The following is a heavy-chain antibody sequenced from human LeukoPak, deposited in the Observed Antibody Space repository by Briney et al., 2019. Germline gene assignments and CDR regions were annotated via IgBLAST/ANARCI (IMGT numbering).Heavy chain of an antibody. CDR3: ARAIPLSPDY. D-gene: IGHD3-16*02. CDR1: GYTFTGYY. V-gene: IGHV1-2*02. CDR2: INPNSGGT. Sequence: GPSVKVSCKASGYTFTGYYMHWVPQAPGQGLEWMGGINPNSGGTNYAQKFQGRVTMTRDTSISTAYIELSRLRSDDAAGYYCARAIPLSPDYWGRGPLVTVSS. J-gene: IGHJ4*02.